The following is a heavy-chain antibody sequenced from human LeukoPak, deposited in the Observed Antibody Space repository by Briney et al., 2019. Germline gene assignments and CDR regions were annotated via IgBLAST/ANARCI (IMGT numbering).Heavy chain of an antibody. Sequence: ASVKVSCKASGYTFTGYYMHWVRQAPGQGLEWMGWINPNSGGTNYAQKFQGRVTMTRDTSISTAYMELSRLRSDDTAVYYCARAWGARALDFDYWGQGTLVTVSS. CDR2: INPNSGGT. CDR1: GYTFTGYY. J-gene: IGHJ4*02. V-gene: IGHV1-2*02. CDR3: ARAWGARALDFDY. D-gene: IGHD3-16*01.